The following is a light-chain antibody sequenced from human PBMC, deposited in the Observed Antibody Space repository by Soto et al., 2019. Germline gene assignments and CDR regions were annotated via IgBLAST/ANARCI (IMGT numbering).Light chain of an antibody. CDR2: GAS. CDR3: QQSYSTPLT. V-gene: IGKV1-39*01. J-gene: IGKJ4*01. Sequence: DLQMTQSPSSLSASVGDRVSITCRASQSISTYLNWYQHKPGKAPNLLIYGASTLQSGVPSRFSGSGSGTDFTLTISSLQPEDFATYFCQQSYSTPLTFGGGTEVEIK. CDR1: QSISTY.